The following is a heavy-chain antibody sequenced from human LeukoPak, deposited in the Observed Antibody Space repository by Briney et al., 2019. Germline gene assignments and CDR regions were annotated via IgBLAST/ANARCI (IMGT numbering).Heavy chain of an antibody. CDR3: AKDASHVVVPAAIGQGYMDV. D-gene: IGHD2-2*02. V-gene: IGHV3-23*01. CDR2: ISGSGGST. CDR1: GFTFSSHA. J-gene: IGHJ6*03. Sequence: GGSLRLSCAASGFTFSSHAMSWVRQAPGKGVEWVSAISGSGGSTFYADSVKGRFTISRDNSKNTLYLQMNSLRAEDTAVYYCAKDASHVVVPAAIGQGYMDVWGKGTTVTVSS.